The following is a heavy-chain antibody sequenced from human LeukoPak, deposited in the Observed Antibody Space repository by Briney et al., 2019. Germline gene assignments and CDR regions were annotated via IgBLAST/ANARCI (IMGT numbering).Heavy chain of an antibody. J-gene: IGHJ5*02. CDR3: ARRVPGRSGNWFDP. V-gene: IGHV4-39*01. Sequence: PSETLSLTCTVSGGSISNNDYFWGWIRQPPEKGLEWIGSMNYGGSTHDNPSLKSRVTISVDTSKNQVSLKLSSVTAADTAVYYCARRVPGRSGNWFDPWGQGTLVTVSS. CDR2: MNYGGST. CDR1: GGSISNNDYF. D-gene: IGHD2-2*01.